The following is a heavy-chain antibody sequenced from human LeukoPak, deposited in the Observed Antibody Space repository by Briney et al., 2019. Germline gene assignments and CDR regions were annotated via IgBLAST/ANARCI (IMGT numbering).Heavy chain of an antibody. D-gene: IGHD1-26*01. J-gene: IGHJ4*02. CDR2: ISSSGERT. CDR3: VSQSYSGSDNYYFHY. V-gene: IGHV3-23*01. CDR1: GFTFRSFW. Sequence: GGSLRLSCAASGFTFRSFWMSWVRQAPGKGLEWVSIISSSGERTYYADSVKGRFTVSRDNSKNTLYLQMKSLRADDTAVYYCVSQSYSGSDNYYFHYWGQGTLVAVSS.